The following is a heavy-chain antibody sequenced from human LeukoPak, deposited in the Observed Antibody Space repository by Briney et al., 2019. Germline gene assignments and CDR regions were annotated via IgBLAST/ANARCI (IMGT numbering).Heavy chain of an antibody. Sequence: GGSLRLSYADSGFTFSSFWMNWVRQAPGKGLEWVANIKEDGSEKYYVDSVKGRFTISRDNAKNSLYLQMNSLRAEDTAVYYCARRYYDNFDYWGQGTLVTVSS. J-gene: IGHJ4*02. V-gene: IGHV3-7*01. D-gene: IGHD3-22*01. CDR2: IKEDGSEK. CDR1: GFTFSSFW. CDR3: ARRYYDNFDY.